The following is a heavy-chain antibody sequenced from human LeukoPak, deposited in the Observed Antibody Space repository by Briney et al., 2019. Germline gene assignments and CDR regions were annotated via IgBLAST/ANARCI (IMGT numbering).Heavy chain of an antibody. CDR2: INTSGST. D-gene: IGHD4-23*01. V-gene: IGHV4-61*02. Sequence: SQTLSLTCTVSGGSISSGNYYWRWIRQPAGKGLEWIGRINTSGSTNYNPSLKSRVTISVDTSKNQFSLKLSSVTAADTAVYYCARSDYGGKDFAYWGQGTLVTVSS. CDR3: ARSDYGGKDFAY. J-gene: IGHJ4*02. CDR1: GGSISSGNYY.